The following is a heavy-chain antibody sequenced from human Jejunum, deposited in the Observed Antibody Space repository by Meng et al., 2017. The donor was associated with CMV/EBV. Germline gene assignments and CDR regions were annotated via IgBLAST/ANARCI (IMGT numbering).Heavy chain of an antibody. CDR3: ARDSQPPPTYDFWSNNMFDP. Sequence: YTMHWVRQAPGEGLEWVAAISYDGSREYYADSVKGLFPLSPHNSQHTLYLQINSLRKGDAAVYYCARDSQPPPTYDFWSNNMFDPWGQGTLVTVSS. CDR1: YT. V-gene: IGHV3-30-3*01. J-gene: IGHJ5*02. CDR2: ISYDGSRE. D-gene: IGHD3-3*01.